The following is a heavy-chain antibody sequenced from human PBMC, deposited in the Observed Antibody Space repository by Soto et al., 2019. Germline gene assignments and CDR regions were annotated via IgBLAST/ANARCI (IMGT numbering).Heavy chain of an antibody. D-gene: IGHD2-21*01. CDR3: AREEIASLSGVLVPLYYSSYYGMDV. Sequence: PSQTLSLTCAISGDSVSSNSAAWNWIRQSPSRGLEWLGRTYYRSKWYNDYAVSVKSRITINPDTSKNQFSLQLNSVTPEDTAVYYCAREEIASLSGVLVPLYYSSYYGMDVWGQGNTVPVS. CDR2: TYYRSKWYN. CDR1: GDSVSSNSAA. V-gene: IGHV6-1*01. J-gene: IGHJ6*02.